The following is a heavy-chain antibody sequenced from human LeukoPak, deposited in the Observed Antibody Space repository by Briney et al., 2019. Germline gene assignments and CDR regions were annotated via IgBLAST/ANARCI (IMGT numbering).Heavy chain of an antibody. J-gene: IGHJ4*02. V-gene: IGHV3-48*01. Sequence: GGSLRLYCAASGFTFSSYSMNWVRQAPGKGLEWVSYISSSSSTIYYADSVKGRFTISRDNAKNSLYLQMNSLRAEDTAVYYCANLGATSRDYWGQGTLVTVSS. CDR2: ISSSSSTI. CDR3: ANLGATSRDY. CDR1: GFTFSSYS. D-gene: IGHD1-26*01.